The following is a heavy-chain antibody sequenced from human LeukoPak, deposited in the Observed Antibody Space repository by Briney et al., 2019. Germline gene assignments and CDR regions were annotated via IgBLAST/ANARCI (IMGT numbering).Heavy chain of an antibody. Sequence: ASVKVSCKASGYTFTSYDINWVRQAPGQGPEWMGWINPYSGNTDYAQNLQGRVTMTRDTSTSTVHMELSSLRSEDTAVYYCARERAVARNWFDPWGQGTLVTVSS. V-gene: IGHV1-8*01. CDR3: ARERAVARNWFDP. J-gene: IGHJ5*02. CDR2: INPYSGNT. CDR1: GYTFTSYD. D-gene: IGHD6-19*01.